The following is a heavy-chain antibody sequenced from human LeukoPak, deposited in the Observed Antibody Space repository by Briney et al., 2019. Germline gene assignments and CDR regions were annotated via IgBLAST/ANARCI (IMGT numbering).Heavy chain of an antibody. CDR1: GFTFSSYW. J-gene: IGHJ4*02. D-gene: IGHD3-9*01. CDR2: IHSDESPT. Sequence: GGSLRLSCAASGFTFSSYWMHWVRQAPGKGLVWVSRIHSDESPTDYADSVKGRFTISRDNAKNTLYLQMYSLRAEDTAVYYCGRELDWLPTLDYWGQGTLVTVSS. V-gene: IGHV3-74*01. CDR3: GRELDWLPTLDY.